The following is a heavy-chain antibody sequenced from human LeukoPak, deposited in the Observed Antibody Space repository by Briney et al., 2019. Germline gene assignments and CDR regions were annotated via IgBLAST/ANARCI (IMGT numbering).Heavy chain of an antibody. Sequence: ASVKVSCKASGYTFTSYGISWVRQAPGQGLEWMGWISAYNGNTNYAQKLQGRVTMTTDTSTSTAYMELRSLRSDDTAVYYCAREGGNYYDSSGYYPFDYWGQGTLVTVSP. CDR2: ISAYNGNT. V-gene: IGHV1-18*01. CDR3: AREGGNYYDSSGYYPFDY. D-gene: IGHD3-22*01. J-gene: IGHJ4*02. CDR1: GYTFTSYG.